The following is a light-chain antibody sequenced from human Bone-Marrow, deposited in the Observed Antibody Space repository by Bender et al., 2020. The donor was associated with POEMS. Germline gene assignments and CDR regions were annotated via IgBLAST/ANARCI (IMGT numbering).Light chain of an antibody. J-gene: IGLJ2*01. Sequence: QSALTQPPSASGSPGQSVTISCTGTSRDVGGYDYVSWYQQHPGKAPKVMIYEVSKRPSGVPDRFSGSKSCNTASLTITGLRAEDEADYYCSSYTTRSTVIFGGGTKLTVL. V-gene: IGLV2-8*01. CDR3: SSYTTRSTVI. CDR1: SRDVGGYDY. CDR2: EVS.